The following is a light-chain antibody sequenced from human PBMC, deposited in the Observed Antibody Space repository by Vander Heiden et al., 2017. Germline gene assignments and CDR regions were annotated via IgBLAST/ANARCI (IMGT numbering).Light chain of an antibody. CDR3: QQSYSMPYT. V-gene: IGKV1-39*01. J-gene: IGKJ2*01. CDR1: QTINNY. Sequence: DIQMTQFPSSLSASVGDRVTIVCRASQTINNYLNWYQQKPGKAPTLLIYAASSLQSEVPSRFSSSGSGTDFSLTISSLQREDFATYYCQQSYSMPYTFGQGTKLEIK. CDR2: AAS.